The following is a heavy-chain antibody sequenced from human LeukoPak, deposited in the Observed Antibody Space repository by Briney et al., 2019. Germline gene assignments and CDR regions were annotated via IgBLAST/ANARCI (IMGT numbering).Heavy chain of an antibody. CDR2: IYHSGST. CDR1: GGSISSGGYY. CDR3: ARRVLWFGEYYFDY. V-gene: IGHV4-30-2*01. Sequence: SQTLSLTCTVSGGSISSGGYYWSWIRQPPGKGLEWIGYIYHSGSTYYNPSLKSRVTISVDTSKNQFSLKLSSVTAADTAVYYCARRVLWFGEYYFDYWGQGTLVTVSS. J-gene: IGHJ4*02. D-gene: IGHD3-10*01.